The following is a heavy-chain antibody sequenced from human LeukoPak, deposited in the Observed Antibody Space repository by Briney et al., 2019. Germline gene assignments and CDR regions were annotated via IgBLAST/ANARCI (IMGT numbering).Heavy chain of an antibody. CDR1: GFTFSSYA. V-gene: IGHV3-23*01. D-gene: IGHD3-9*01. Sequence: GRSLRLSCAASGFTFSSYAMSWVRQAPGKGLEWVSAISGSGGSTYYADSVKGRFTISRDNSKNTLYLQMNSLRAEDTAIYYCAKVEDYDILTGYSVYWGQGTLVTVSS. J-gene: IGHJ4*02. CDR3: AKVEDYDILTGYSVY. CDR2: ISGSGGST.